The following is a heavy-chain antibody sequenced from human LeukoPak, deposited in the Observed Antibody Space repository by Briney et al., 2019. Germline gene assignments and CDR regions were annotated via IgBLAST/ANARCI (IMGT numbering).Heavy chain of an antibody. CDR1: GFIFSSYG. CDR2: ISGSGGST. V-gene: IGHV3-23*01. Sequence: GGSLRLSCAASGFIFSSYGMSWVRQAPGKGLEWVSAISGSGGSTHYADSVKGRFTISRDNSKNTLYLQMNSLRAEDTAVYYCAKLAEKSVKLYYYDSSGYYLDYWGQGTLVTVSS. CDR3: AKLAEKSVKLYYYDSSGYYLDY. D-gene: IGHD3-22*01. J-gene: IGHJ4*02.